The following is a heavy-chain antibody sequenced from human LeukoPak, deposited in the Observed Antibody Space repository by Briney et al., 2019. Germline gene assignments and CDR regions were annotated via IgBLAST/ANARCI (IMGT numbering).Heavy chain of an antibody. D-gene: IGHD5-12*01. CDR2: INPNSGGT. Sequence: ASVKVSCKASGYTFTGYYMHWMRQAPGQGLEWMGWINPNSGGTNYAQKFQGRVTMTRDTSISTAYVELSRLRSDDTAVYYCARGAFEPYSGYSPLYYWGQGTLVTVSS. CDR3: ARGAFEPYSGYSPLYY. V-gene: IGHV1-2*02. CDR1: GYTFTGYY. J-gene: IGHJ4*02.